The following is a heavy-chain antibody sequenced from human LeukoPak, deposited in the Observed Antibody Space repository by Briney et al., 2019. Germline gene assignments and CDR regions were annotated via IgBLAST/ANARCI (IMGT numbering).Heavy chain of an antibody. CDR2: IYHSGST. V-gene: IGHV4-38-2*02. Sequence: KPSETLSLTCTVSGYSISSGYYWGWIRQPPGKGLEWIGSIYHSGSTYYNPSLKSRVTISVDTSKNQFSLKLSSVTAADTAVYYCAREGRYYYGSGSYYDYWGQGTLVTVSS. CDR1: GYSISSGYY. CDR3: AREGRYYYGSGSYYDY. D-gene: IGHD3-10*01. J-gene: IGHJ4*02.